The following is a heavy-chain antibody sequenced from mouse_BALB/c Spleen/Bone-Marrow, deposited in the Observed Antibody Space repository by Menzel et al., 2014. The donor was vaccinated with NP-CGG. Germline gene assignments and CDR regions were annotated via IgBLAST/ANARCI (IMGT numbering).Heavy chain of an antibody. CDR1: GYAFTNYL. J-gene: IGHJ4*01. V-gene: IGHV1-54*01. CDR3: ARRDYAMDY. CDR2: INPGSGGT. Sequence: VQLQQSGAELVRPGTSEKVSCKASGYAFTNYLIERVKQRPGQGLEWIGVINPGSGGTNYNEKFKGKATLTADKSSSTAYMQLSSLTSDDSAVYFCARRDYAMDYWGQGTSVTVSS.